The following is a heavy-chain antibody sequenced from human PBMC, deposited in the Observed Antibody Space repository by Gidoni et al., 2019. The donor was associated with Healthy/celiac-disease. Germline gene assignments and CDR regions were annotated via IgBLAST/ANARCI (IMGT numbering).Heavy chain of an antibody. V-gene: IGHV3-33*01. Sequence: QVQLVESGGGVVQPGGSLRLPFAASGFTFSSYGMHWVRQAPGKGLEWVAVIWYDGSNKYYADSVKGRFTISRDNSKNTLYLQMNSLRAEDTAVYYCAREDDYGDRFDYWGQGTLVTVSS. CDR1: GFTFSSYG. D-gene: IGHD4-17*01. CDR3: AREDDYGDRFDY. J-gene: IGHJ4*02. CDR2: IWYDGSNK.